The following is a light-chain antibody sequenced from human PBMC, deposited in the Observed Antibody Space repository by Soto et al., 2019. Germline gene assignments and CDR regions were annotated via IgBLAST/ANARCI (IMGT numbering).Light chain of an antibody. V-gene: IGKV1-5*01. J-gene: IGKJ1*01. CDR1: QSVSNW. CDR2: DAS. Sequence: IPMTPSPSTLPASFGDSVPLTCRASQSVSNWLAWYQQKPGKAPNLLIYDASSLESGVPSRFSGSGSGTEFTLTISSLQPDDFATYSCQQYTPNSRTFGQGTKVDI. CDR3: QQYTPNSRT.